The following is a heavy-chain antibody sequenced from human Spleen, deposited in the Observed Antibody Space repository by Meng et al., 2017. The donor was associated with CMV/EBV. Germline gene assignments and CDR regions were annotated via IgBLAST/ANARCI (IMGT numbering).Heavy chain of an antibody. J-gene: IGHJ4*02. V-gene: IGHV4-34*01. CDR3: ARRDGRCLDY. CDR2: INHSGST. D-gene: IGHD5-24*01. Sequence: QVTLPQWGAGLLKPSETLSLTCAVYGGSFSGYYWSWIRQPPGKGLEWIGEINHSGSTNYNPSLKSRVTISVDTSKNQFSLKLSSVTAADTAVHYCARRDGRCLDYWGQGTLVTVSS. CDR1: GGSFSGYY.